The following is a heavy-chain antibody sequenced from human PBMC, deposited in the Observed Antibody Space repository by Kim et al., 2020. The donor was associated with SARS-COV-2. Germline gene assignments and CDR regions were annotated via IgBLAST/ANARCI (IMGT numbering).Heavy chain of an antibody. CDR2: IYSGGST. Sequence: GGSLRLSCAASGFTVSSNYMSWVRQAPGKGLEWVSVIYSGGSTYYADSVKGRFTISRDNSKNTLYLQMNSLRAEDTAVYYCAREARSVMVRGTFHGMDVWGQGTTVTVSS. CDR1: GFTVSSNY. V-gene: IGHV3-53*01. J-gene: IGHJ6*02. CDR3: AREARSVMVRGTFHGMDV. D-gene: IGHD3-10*01.